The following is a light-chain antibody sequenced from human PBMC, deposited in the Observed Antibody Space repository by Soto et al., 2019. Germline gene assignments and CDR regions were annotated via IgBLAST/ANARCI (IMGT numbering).Light chain of an antibody. V-gene: IGKV3-15*01. CDR3: QQYNDWPRT. Sequence: EIVMTQSPATLSVSPGERATLSCRASQSVTNNLAWYQQKPGQAPRLLIFGASTRATGIPARFSGSGSGTEFTLTISSLQSADFAIYYCQQYNDWPRTFGQGTKLEIK. CDR1: QSVTNN. J-gene: IGKJ2*01. CDR2: GAS.